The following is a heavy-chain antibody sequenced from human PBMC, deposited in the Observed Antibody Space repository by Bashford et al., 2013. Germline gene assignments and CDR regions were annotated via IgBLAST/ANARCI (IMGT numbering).Heavy chain of an antibody. J-gene: IGHJ5*01. CDR3: ARALITLPRANRLTRFDP. CDR2: IYYSGST. D-gene: IGHD2-21*02. CDR1: GGSISSGGYY. V-gene: IGHV4-31*03. Sequence: SETLSLTCTVSGGSISSGGYYWSWIRQHPGKGLEWIGYIYYSGSTYYNPSLKSRVTISVDTSKNQFSLKLSSVTAADTAVYYCARALITLPRANRLTRFDPWGRGTLVTVSS.